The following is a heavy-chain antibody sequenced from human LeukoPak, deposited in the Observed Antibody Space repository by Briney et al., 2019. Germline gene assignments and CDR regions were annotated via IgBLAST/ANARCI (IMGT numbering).Heavy chain of an antibody. D-gene: IGHD3-10*01. CDR2: IRSKANSYAT. J-gene: IGHJ3*02. V-gene: IGHV3-73*01. CDR1: GFTFSGSA. CDR3: TYYYGSGSYYRDAFNI. Sequence: GGSLRLSYAASGFTFSGSAMHWVRQASGKGLEWVGRIRSKANSYATAYAASVKGRFTISRDDSKNTAYLQMNSLKTEDTAVYYCTYYYGSGSYYRDAFNIWGQGTMVTVSS.